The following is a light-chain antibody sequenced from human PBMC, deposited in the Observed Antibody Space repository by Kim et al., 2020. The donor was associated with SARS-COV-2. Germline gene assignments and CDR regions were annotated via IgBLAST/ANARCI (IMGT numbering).Light chain of an antibody. V-gene: IGLV3-19*01. CDR1: SLRTYY. CDR3: NSRDSSGRHLE. J-gene: IGLJ2*01. CDR2: GKN. Sequence: SSELPQDPAVSVALGQTVRITCQGDSLRTYYAAWYQQKPGQAPVIVISGKNNRPSGIPDRFSGSISGNTASLTITGAQADDEADYYCNSRDSSGRHLEFG.